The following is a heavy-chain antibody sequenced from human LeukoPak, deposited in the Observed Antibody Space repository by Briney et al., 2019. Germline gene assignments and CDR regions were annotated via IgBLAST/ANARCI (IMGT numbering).Heavy chain of an antibody. V-gene: IGHV3-23*01. CDR2: ISGSGGST. Sequence: PGGSLRLSCAASGFTFSSYAMSWVRQAPGKGLEWVSVISGSGGSTYYADSVKGRFTISRDNSKNTLYLQMNSLRAEDTAVYYCAKDHPSIVVVVAAPFDYWGQGTLVTVSS. D-gene: IGHD2-15*01. J-gene: IGHJ4*02. CDR3: AKDHPSIVVVVAAPFDY. CDR1: GFTFSSYA.